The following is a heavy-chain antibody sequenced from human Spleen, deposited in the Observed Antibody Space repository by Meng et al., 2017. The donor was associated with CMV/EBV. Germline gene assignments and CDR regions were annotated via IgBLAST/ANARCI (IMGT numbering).Heavy chain of an antibody. D-gene: IGHD2-21*01. Sequence: ASVKVSCKASGYTFNSYDINWVRQAPGQGLEWVGWISPYNVNTDYARNLQGRVTITADTSTSTAYMELRSLRSDDTAVYYCARNVWCGGDCSAPLYYYGMDVWGQGTTVTVSS. CDR3: ARNVWCGGDCSAPLYYYGMDV. J-gene: IGHJ6*02. CDR2: ISPYNVNT. V-gene: IGHV1-18*01. CDR1: GYTFNSYD.